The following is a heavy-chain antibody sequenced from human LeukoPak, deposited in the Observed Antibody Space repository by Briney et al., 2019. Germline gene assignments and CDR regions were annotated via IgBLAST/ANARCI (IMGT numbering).Heavy chain of an antibody. J-gene: IGHJ4*02. V-gene: IGHV3-23*01. D-gene: IGHD4-17*01. Sequence: GGSLRLSCAASGFTFSSYAMSWVRQAPGKGLEWVSTIRGSGGGTYYADSVKGRFTISRDNSKNTLYLQMNSLRAEDTAVYYCARSRTYGDYGRGLDYWGQRTLVTVSS. CDR1: GFTFSSYA. CDR3: ARSRTYGDYGRGLDY. CDR2: IRGSGGGT.